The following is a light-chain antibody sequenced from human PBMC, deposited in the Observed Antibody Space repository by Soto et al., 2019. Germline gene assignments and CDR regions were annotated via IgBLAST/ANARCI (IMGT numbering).Light chain of an antibody. J-gene: IGLJ1*01. V-gene: IGLV2-8*01. CDR1: KNDIGVYDF. CDR3: KSYAGSNPYV. CDR2: EVV. Sequence: QSALTQPTSASGSPGQSVTISCTGTKNDIGVYDFVSWYQHHPGKAPRLIIYEVVQRPSGVPDRFSGSKSGNTASLTVSGLQAADEADYFCKSYAGSNPYVFGSGTKVTVL.